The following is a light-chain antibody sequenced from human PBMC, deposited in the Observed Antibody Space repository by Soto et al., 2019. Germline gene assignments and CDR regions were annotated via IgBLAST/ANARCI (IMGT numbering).Light chain of an antibody. Sequence: EIVLTQSPGTLSLSPGEGATLSCRASQSITTNSLAWYQQKPGQAPRLLIYGASNRATGVPDRVSASGSGPDFTLSFSRLEPEDFAMYYCQQYVTSPYTFGQGNQLAIK. CDR2: GAS. J-gene: IGKJ2*01. V-gene: IGKV3-20*01. CDR3: QQYVTSPYT. CDR1: QSITTNS.